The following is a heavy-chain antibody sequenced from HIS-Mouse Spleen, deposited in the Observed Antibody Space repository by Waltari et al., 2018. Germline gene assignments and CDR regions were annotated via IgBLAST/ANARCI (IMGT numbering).Heavy chain of an antibody. Sequence: QLQLQESGPGLVKPSETLSLTCTVSGGSISSSSYYWGWIRQPPGKGLGWIGRIYYSVSTYSNPSLKSRVTISVDTSKNQCSLKLSSVTAADTAVYYCAREIPYSSSWYDWYFDLWGRGTLVTVSS. CDR2: IYYSVST. J-gene: IGHJ2*01. D-gene: IGHD6-13*01. CDR1: GGSISSSSYY. V-gene: IGHV4-39*07. CDR3: AREIPYSSSWYDWYFDL.